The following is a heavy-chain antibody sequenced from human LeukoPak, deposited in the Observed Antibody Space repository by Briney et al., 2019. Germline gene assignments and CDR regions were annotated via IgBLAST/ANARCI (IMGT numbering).Heavy chain of an antibody. J-gene: IGHJ4*02. CDR3: AGGDSSGYTDY. CDR2: IYYSGST. D-gene: IGHD3-22*01. V-gene: IGHV4-59*01. Sequence: SETLSLTCSVSGGSISIYYWTWIRQPPGKGLEWIGYIYYSGSTNYNPSLKSRVTISVDTSKNQFSLKLSSVTAADTAVYYCAGGDSSGYTDYWGQGTLVTVSS. CDR1: GGSISIYY.